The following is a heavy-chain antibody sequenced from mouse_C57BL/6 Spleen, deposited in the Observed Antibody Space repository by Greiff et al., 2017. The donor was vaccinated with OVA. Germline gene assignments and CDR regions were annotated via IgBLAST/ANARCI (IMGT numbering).Heavy chain of an antibody. CDR2: ISDGGSYT. Sequence: EVKLMESGGGLVKPGGSLKLSCAASGFTFSSYAMSWVRQTPEKRLEWVATISDGGSYTYYPDNVKGRVTISRDNAKNNLYLQMSHLKSEDTAMXYCARGWDFDYWGKGTTLTVSS. CDR3: ARGWDFDY. J-gene: IGHJ2*01. CDR1: GFTFSSYA. D-gene: IGHD3-3*01. V-gene: IGHV5-4*03.